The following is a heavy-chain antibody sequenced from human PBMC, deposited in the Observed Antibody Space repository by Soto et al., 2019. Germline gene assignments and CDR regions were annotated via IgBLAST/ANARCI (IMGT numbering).Heavy chain of an antibody. CDR1: GFSFSTYT. CDR2: ISGSGGSP. V-gene: IGHV3-23*01. D-gene: IGHD6-6*01. J-gene: IGHJ6*03. CDR3: ARRARPDFYYMDV. Sequence: PGGSLRLSCAASGFSFSTYTMSWVRRAPGKGLEWVSAISGSGGSPSYADSVQGRFTISRDNSKNTLYLQMGSLRPEDMAVYYCARRARPDFYYMDVWGKGTTVTVSS.